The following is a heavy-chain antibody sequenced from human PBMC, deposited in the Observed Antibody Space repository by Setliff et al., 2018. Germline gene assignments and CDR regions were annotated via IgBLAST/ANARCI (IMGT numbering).Heavy chain of an antibody. CDR1: GGYIARSYFY. Sequence: KASETLSLTCTVSGGYIARSYFYWGWIRQSPGKRLEWIGTMYYSGKTFYMPSLQSRVTISADTSTNQLSLKLSSVTAADTAVYYCSRGPSKVQFDTWGRGIPVTVSS. D-gene: IGHD4-4*01. CDR2: MYYSGKT. J-gene: IGHJ5*02. V-gene: IGHV4-39*01. CDR3: SRGPSKVQFDT.